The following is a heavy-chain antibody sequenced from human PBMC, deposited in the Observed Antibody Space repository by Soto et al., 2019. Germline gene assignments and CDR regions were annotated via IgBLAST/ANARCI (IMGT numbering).Heavy chain of an antibody. V-gene: IGHV1-2*04. Sequence: ASVKVSCKASGYSFTDYHIHWVRQAPGQGLEWLGRINPKSGGTSTAQKFQGWVTMTRDRSISTVYMELTRLRSDDTAVYFCARGHSTDCSNGVCSFFYNHEMDVWGQGTTVTV. CDR3: ARGHSTDCSNGVCSFFYNHEMDV. D-gene: IGHD2-8*01. CDR1: GYSFTDYH. CDR2: INPKSGGT. J-gene: IGHJ6*02.